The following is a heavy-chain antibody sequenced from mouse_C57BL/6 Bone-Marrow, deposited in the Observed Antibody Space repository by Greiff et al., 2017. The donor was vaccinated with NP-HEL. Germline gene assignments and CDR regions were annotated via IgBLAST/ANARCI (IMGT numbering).Heavy chain of an antibody. V-gene: IGHV1-54*01. CDR2: ITPGSGGT. CDR3: ASHYYYGNSYDWVAY. D-gene: IGHD1-1*01. CDR1: GYAFTNYL. Sequence: VQLQESGAELVRPGTSVKVSCKASGYAFTNYLIEWVKQRPGQGLEWIGVITPGSGGTNYNEKFKGKATLTADKSSRTAYLQLSSLTSEDSAVCFCASHYYYGNSYDWVAYWGQGTLVTVSA. J-gene: IGHJ3*01.